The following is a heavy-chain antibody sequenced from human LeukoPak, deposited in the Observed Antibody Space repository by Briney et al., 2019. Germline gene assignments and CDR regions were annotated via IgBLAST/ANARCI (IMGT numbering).Heavy chain of an antibody. J-gene: IGHJ1*01. V-gene: IGHV3-30*18. Sequence: GGSLRLSCAASGFTFSSYGMHWVRQAPGKGLEWVAVISYDGSNKYYADSVKGRFTFSRDNSKNTLYLQMNSLRTEDTAIYYCAKEDVVVITIRYFQHWGQGTLVTVSS. CDR1: GFTFSSYG. D-gene: IGHD3-22*01. CDR3: AKEDVVVITIRYFQH. CDR2: ISYDGSNK.